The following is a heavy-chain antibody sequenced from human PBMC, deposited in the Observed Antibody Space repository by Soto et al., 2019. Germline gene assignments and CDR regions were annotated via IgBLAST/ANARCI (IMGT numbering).Heavy chain of an antibody. D-gene: IGHD3-22*01. CDR2: IYDSGST. Sequence: QVQLQESGPGLVTPSETLSLTCTVSGDSITSYYWSWIRQPPGKGLEWIGYIYDSGSTTSHPSLKSRATISEDMSKNQLSLKLSSVTAADTALYYCARHIAHYDGSGRPWAFDYWGQGTLVTVAA. CDR1: GDSITSYY. J-gene: IGHJ4*02. V-gene: IGHV4-59*08. CDR3: ARHIAHYDGSGRPWAFDY.